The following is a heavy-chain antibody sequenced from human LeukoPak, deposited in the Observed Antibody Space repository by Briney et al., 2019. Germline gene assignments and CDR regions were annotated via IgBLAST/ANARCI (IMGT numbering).Heavy chain of an antibody. CDR1: GFSLTTSGVG. CDR2: IYWDDDK. V-gene: IGHV2-5*02. Sequence: ESGPTLVKPTQTLTLTCTFSGFSLTTSGVGVGWIRQPPGKALEWLALIYWDDDKRYSPSLKSRLTITKDTSKNQVVLTMTNMDPVDTATYYCAHAQYYYDSSGYYLNYWGQGTLVTVFS. J-gene: IGHJ4*02. CDR3: AHAQYYYDSSGYYLNY. D-gene: IGHD3-22*01.